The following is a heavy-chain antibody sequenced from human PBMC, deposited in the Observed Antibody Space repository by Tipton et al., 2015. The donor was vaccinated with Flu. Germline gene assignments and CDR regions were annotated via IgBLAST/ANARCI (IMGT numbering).Heavy chain of an antibody. V-gene: IGHV3-23*01. D-gene: IGHD3-22*01. CDR2: ISGSGGSR. Sequence: GSLRLSCAASGFSFSSHWMIWVRQPPGEGLVWVSGISGSGGSRYYADSVKGRFTISRDNSKRTVYLQMNSLRSEDTAIYFCAKRVGGAHMIVLIGQNAMDVWGHGTTVTVSS. J-gene: IGHJ6*02. CDR3: AKRVGGAHMIVLIGQNAMDV. CDR1: GFSFSSHW.